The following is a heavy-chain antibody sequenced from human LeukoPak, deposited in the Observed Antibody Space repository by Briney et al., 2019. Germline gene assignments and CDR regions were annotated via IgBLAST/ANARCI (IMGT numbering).Heavy chain of an antibody. Sequence: ASVKVSCKASGYTFTSYYMHWVRQAPGQGLEWMGIINPSGGSTSYAQKFQGRVTMTRDTSTSTVHMELSSLRSEDTAVYCCARIYGDVRVGYYFDYWGQGTLVTVSS. V-gene: IGHV1-46*01. CDR1: GYTFTSYY. J-gene: IGHJ4*02. CDR2: INPSGGST. CDR3: ARIYGDVRVGYYFDY. D-gene: IGHD4-17*01.